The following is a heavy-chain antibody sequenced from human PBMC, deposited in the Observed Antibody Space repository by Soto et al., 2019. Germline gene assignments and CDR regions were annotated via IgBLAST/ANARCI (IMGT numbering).Heavy chain of an antibody. J-gene: IGHJ4*02. CDR3: ASSRAPSIAPVGY. D-gene: IGHD6-13*01. CDR1: GFTFSSYS. Sequence: GSLRLSCAASGFTFSSYSMNWVRQAPGKGLEWVSSISSSSSYIYYADSVKGRFTISRDNAKSSLYLQMNSLRAEDTAVYYCASSRAPSIAPVGYWGQGTLVTVSS. CDR2: ISSSSSYI. V-gene: IGHV3-21*01.